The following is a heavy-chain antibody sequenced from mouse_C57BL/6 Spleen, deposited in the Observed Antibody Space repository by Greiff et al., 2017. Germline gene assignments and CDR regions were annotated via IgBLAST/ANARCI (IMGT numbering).Heavy chain of an antibody. CDR3: TTYYYGSSPYAMDY. V-gene: IGHV14-1*01. J-gene: IGHJ4*01. Sequence: EVKLVESGAELVRPGASVKLSCTASGFNIKDYYMHWVKQRPEQGLEWIGRIDPEDGDTEYAPKFQGKATMTADTSSNTAYLQLSSLTSEDTAVYYCTTYYYGSSPYAMDYWGQGTSVTVSS. CDR2: IDPEDGDT. CDR1: GFNIKDYY. D-gene: IGHD1-1*01.